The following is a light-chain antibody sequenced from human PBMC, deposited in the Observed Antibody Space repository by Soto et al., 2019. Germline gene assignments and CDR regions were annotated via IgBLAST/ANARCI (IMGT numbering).Light chain of an antibody. Sequence: DIQMTQSPSTVSASVGDRFTITFRASQSISSWLAWYQQKPGKAPKLLIYDASSLESGVPSRFSGSGSGTEFTLTISSLQPDDFATYYCQQYNSYSTFGQGTKVDNK. CDR3: QQYNSYST. CDR1: QSISSW. CDR2: DAS. J-gene: IGKJ1*01. V-gene: IGKV1-5*01.